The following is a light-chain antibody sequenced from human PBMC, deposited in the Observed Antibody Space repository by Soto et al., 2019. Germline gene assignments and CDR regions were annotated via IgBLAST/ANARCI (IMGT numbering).Light chain of an antibody. CDR2: DTS. CDR3: QKYGNSRGT. Sequence: EFVMRQSPATLSFCPGVCATVCCRSGQWIGDTLALYQHKPGQTPRILIYDTSTRATGVPTRFSGSASGTDLPLTISGLEPEDFAVYYCQKYGNSRGTFGGGTKVDIK. CDR1: QWIGDT. J-gene: IGKJ4*02. V-gene: IGKV3-15*01.